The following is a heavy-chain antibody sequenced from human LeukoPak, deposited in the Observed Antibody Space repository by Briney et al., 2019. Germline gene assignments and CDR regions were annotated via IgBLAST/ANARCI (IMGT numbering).Heavy chain of an antibody. V-gene: IGHV1-18*01. J-gene: IGHJ4*02. CDR2: ISAYNGNT. CDR1: GGTFSSYA. D-gene: IGHD6-6*01. Sequence: ASVKVSCKASGGTFSSYAISWVRQAPGQGLEWMGWISAYNGNTNYAQKLQGRVTMTTGTSTSTAYMELRSLRSDDTAVYYCARDLPYEVAARPPFDYWGQGTLVTVSS. CDR3: ARDLPYEVAARPPFDY.